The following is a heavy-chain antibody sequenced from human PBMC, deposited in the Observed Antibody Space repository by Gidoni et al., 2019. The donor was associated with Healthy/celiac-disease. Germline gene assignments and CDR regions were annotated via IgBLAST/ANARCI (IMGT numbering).Heavy chain of an antibody. CDR2: IYYSGST. CDR3: ARYGDYGDYVEAFDI. J-gene: IGHJ3*02. D-gene: IGHD4-17*01. V-gene: IGHV4-39*07. CDR1: GGSISSSSYY. Sequence: QLQLQESGPGLVKPSETLPLTCPVPGGSISSSSYYWGWIRQPPGKGLEWIGSIYYSGSTYYNPSLKSRVTISVDTSKNQFSLKLSSVTAADTAVYYCARYGDYGDYVEAFDIWGQGTMVTVSS.